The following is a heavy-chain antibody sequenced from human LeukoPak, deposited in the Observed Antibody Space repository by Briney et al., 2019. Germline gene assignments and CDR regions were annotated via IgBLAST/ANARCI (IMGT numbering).Heavy chain of an antibody. D-gene: IGHD1-14*01. V-gene: IGHV4-59*01. CDR3: ARDQRYFDF. J-gene: IGHJ4*02. Sequence: SETLSFTCTVSGGSISSYYWSWIRQPPGKGLEWIGYIYYSGSTNYNPSLKSRVTISVDTSKNQFSLKLSSVTAADTAVYYCARDQRYFDFWGQGTLVTVSS. CDR2: IYYSGST. CDR1: GGSISSYY.